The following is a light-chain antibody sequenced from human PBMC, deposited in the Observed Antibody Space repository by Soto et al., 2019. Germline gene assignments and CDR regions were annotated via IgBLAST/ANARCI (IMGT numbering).Light chain of an antibody. CDR2: KAS. CDR3: QQYNIYSET. CDR1: QSISSW. Sequence: DIQMTQSPSTLSASVGDRVTITCWASQSISSWLAWYQQKPGKAPKLLIYKASTLESGVPSRFSGSGSGTEFTLTISSLQPDDFATYYCQQYNIYSETFGQGTKVEAK. V-gene: IGKV1-5*03. J-gene: IGKJ1*01.